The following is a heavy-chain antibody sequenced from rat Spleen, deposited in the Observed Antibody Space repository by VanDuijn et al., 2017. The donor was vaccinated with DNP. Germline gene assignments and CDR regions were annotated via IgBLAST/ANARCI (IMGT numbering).Heavy chain of an antibody. J-gene: IGHJ4*01. V-gene: IGHV2S12*01. CDR1: GFSLTSYG. D-gene: IGHD1-12*01. Sequence: QVQLKESGPGLVQPSQTLSLTCTVSGFSLTSYGVSWIRQSPGKGLEWIAAISSVGSTYYNLALKSRLSISRDTSKSQVFLELYSLQIDDTGTYYCARDGPTGAMIAWGQGISVTVSS. CDR3: ARDGPTGAMIA. CDR2: ISSVGST.